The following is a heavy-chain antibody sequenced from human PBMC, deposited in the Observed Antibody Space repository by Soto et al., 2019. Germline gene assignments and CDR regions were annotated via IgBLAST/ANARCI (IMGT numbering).Heavy chain of an antibody. CDR2: ISYDGSNK. CDR3: AKERGTGYYDDAFDI. D-gene: IGHD3-9*01. J-gene: IGHJ3*02. V-gene: IGHV3-30*18. CDR1: GFTFSSYG. Sequence: QVQLVESGGGVVQPGRSLRLSCAASGFTFSSYGMHWVRQAPGKGLEWVAVISYDGSNKYYADSVKGRFTISRDNSKNTLYLQMNSLRAEDTAVYYCAKERGTGYYDDAFDIWGQGTMVTVSS.